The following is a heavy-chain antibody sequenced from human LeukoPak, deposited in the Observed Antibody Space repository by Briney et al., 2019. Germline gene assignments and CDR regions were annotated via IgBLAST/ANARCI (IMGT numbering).Heavy chain of an antibody. Sequence: ASVKVSCKASGGTFRSYAISWVRQAPGQGLEWMGWISAYNGDTHYAQKFQGRVTMTTDTSTTTAYMELRSLRSDDTAVYYCARDPSNTSGYQIYFDYWGQGTLVTVSS. CDR1: GGTFRSYA. D-gene: IGHD3-3*01. CDR2: ISAYNGDT. J-gene: IGHJ4*02. V-gene: IGHV1-18*01. CDR3: ARDPSNTSGYQIYFDY.